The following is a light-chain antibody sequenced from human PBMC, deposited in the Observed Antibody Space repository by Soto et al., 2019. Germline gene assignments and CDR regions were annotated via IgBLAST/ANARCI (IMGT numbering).Light chain of an antibody. CDR3: QQSYSSPPT. V-gene: IGKV1-39*01. CDR2: GAS. Sequence: DIQMTQSPSSLSASVGDRVTITCRASQSISSFLNWYQQKPGKAPKLLIYGASSLQSGVPSSFSGSGSGTDFTLTISSLQPEDFATYYCQQSYSSPPTFGQGTKV. CDR1: QSISSF. J-gene: IGKJ1*01.